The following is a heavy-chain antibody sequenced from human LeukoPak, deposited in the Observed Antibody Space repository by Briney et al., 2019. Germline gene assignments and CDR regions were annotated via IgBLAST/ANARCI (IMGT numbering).Heavy chain of an antibody. CDR2: INPNSGGT. V-gene: IGHV1-2*02. CDR1: GYTFTGYY. D-gene: IGHD6-6*01. J-gene: IGHJ3*02. Sequence: GASVKVSCKASGYTFTGYYMHWVRQTPGQGLEWMGWINPNSGGTNYAQKFQGRVTMTRDTSISTAYMELSRLRSDDTAVYYCARDRASIAAHAFDIWGQGTMVTVSS. CDR3: ARDRASIAAHAFDI.